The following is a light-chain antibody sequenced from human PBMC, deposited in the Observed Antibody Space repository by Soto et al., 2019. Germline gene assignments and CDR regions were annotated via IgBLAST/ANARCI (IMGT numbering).Light chain of an antibody. CDR1: KLGDKY. J-gene: IGLJ2*01. CDR2: QHS. CDR3: QAWDSSTAVV. Sequence: SSELTQPPSVSVSPGQTASITCSGDKLGDKYTCWYQQKPGQSPVLVIYQHSQRPSGIPERFSGSNSGNTATLTISGTQAMDEADYYCQAWDSSTAVVFGGGTKLTVL. V-gene: IGLV3-1*01.